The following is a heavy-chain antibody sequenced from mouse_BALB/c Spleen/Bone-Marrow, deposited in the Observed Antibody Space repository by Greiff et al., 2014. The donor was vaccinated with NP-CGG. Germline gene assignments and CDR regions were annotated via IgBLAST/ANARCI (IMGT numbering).Heavy chain of an antibody. V-gene: IGHV1-66*01. J-gene: IGHJ3*01. Sequence: QVQLQQSGPELVKPGASVKISCKASGYSFTSYYIHWVKQRPGQGLEWIGWIFPGSGYTKYNEKFKAKATLTADTSSSTAYMQLSSLTSEDSAVYFCARHYRYDAWFAYWGQGTLVTVSA. CDR2: IFPGSGYT. CDR3: ARHYRYDAWFAY. D-gene: IGHD2-14*01. CDR1: GYSFTSYY.